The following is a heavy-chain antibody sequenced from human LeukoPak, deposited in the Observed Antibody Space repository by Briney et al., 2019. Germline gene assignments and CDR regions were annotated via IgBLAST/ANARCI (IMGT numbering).Heavy chain of an antibody. CDR2: INHSGST. CDR1: GGSFSGYY. D-gene: IGHD6-6*01. V-gene: IGHV4-34*01. Sequence: SETLSLTCAAYGGSFSGYYWSWIRQPPGKGLEWVGEINHSGSTNYNPSLKSRVTISVDTSKNQFSLQLISITAADTTADYYATRELAARHRGAFDIWGQGTMVTVSS. CDR3: ATRELAARHRGAFDI. J-gene: IGHJ3*02.